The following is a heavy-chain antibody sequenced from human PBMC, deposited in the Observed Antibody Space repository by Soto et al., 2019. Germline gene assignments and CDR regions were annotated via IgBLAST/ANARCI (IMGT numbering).Heavy chain of an antibody. Sequence: QVPLQESGPGLVKPSQTLSLTCTVSGVSISSGGYYWSWIRQHPGKGLEWIGYIDYSGSAYYNPSLKSRGTRSVDTSKNQFSLKLSSVTAADTAVYYCAREGGMTTAIRESAFDIWGQGTMVTVSS. J-gene: IGHJ3*02. CDR1: GVSISSGGYY. CDR2: IDYSGSA. V-gene: IGHV4-31*03. CDR3: AREGGMTTAIRESAFDI. D-gene: IGHD2-2*02.